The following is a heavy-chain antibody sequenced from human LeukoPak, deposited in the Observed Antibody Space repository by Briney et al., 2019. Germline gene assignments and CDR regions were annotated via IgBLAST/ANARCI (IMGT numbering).Heavy chain of an antibody. CDR3: ARLFGRGYHSSGPQSY. V-gene: IGHV4-34*01. D-gene: IGHD3-22*01. J-gene: IGHJ4*02. Sequence: PSETLSLTCAVYGGSFSGYYWSWIRQPPGKGLEWIGEINHSGSTNHNPSLKSRLTISVDTSNNQFSLKLNSVTAADTAIYYCARLFGRGYHSSGPQSYWSQGTLVTVSS. CDR1: GGSFSGYY. CDR2: INHSGST.